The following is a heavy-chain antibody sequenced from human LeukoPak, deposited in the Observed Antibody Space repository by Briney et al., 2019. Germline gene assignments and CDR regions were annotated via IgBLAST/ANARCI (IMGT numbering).Heavy chain of an antibody. J-gene: IGHJ6*02. CDR3: AKARFDIVVVPAPDMDV. V-gene: IGHV3-23*01. CDR2: ISGSGGST. Sequence: AGGSLRLSCAASGFTFSSYAMSWVRQAPGKGLEWVSAISGSGGSTYYADSVKGRFTISRDNSKNTLYLQMNSLRAEDTAVYYCAKARFDIVVVPAPDMDVWGQGTTVTVSS. D-gene: IGHD2-2*01. CDR1: GFTFSSYA.